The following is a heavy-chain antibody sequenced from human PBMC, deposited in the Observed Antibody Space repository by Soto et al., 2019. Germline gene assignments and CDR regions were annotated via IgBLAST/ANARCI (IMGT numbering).Heavy chain of an antibody. D-gene: IGHD3-22*01. V-gene: IGHV4-39*01. J-gene: IGHJ6*02. CDR2: IYYSGST. Sequence: QLQLQESGPGLVKPSETLSLTCTVSGGSISSSSYYWGWIRQPPGKGLEWIGSIYYSGSTYYNPSLKSRVTISVDTSKNQFSLKLSSVTAADTAVYYCARGPPPRGYYDSSGYNWYYGMDVWGQGTTVTVSS. CDR1: GGSISSSSYY. CDR3: ARGPPPRGYYDSSGYNWYYGMDV.